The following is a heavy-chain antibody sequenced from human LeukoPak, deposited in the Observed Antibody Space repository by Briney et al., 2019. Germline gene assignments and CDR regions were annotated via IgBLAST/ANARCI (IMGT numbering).Heavy chain of an antibody. CDR2: IYSGGST. CDR3: ARGQRIQPYYDSSGYYFKLYPFQH. D-gene: IGHD3-22*01. CDR1: GFTVSTNY. Sequence: GGSLRLSCAASGFTVSTNYMSWVRQAPGRGLEWVAVIYSGGSTFYADSVKGRFTISRDNSKNTFYLQMNSLRAEDTAVYYCARGQRIQPYYDSSGYYFKLYPFQHWGQGTLVTVSS. J-gene: IGHJ1*01. V-gene: IGHV3-66*01.